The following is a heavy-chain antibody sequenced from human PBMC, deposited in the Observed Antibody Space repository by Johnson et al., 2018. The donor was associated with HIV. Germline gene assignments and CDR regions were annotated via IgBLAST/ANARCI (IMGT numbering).Heavy chain of an antibody. J-gene: IGHJ3*01. D-gene: IGHD2-15*01. CDR1: GFRFSDYY. V-gene: IGHV3-11*04. Sequence: VESGGGLVKPGGSLRLSCAASGFRFSDYYMTWIRQAPGKGLEFVSYISSSGSTIYYADSVKGRFTISRDNAKKSLYLQMTSLRAEDTAMYYCARDDVVETEDAFDLWGQGTMVTVSS. CDR3: ARDDVVETEDAFDL. CDR2: ISSSGSTI.